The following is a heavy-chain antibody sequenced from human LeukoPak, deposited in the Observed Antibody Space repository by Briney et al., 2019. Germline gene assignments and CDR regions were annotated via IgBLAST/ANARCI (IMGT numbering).Heavy chain of an antibody. CDR1: GYTFTSYG. CDR2: ISAYNGNT. CDR3: AREGPEVGYCTNGVCPGGGRWFDP. Sequence: ASVKVSCKASGYTFTSYGISWVRQAPGQGLEWMGWISAYNGNTNYAQKLQGRVNMTTDTSTSTAYMELRSLRSDDTAVYYCAREGPEVGYCTNGVCPGGGRWFDPWGQGTLVTVSS. V-gene: IGHV1-18*01. D-gene: IGHD2-8*01. J-gene: IGHJ5*02.